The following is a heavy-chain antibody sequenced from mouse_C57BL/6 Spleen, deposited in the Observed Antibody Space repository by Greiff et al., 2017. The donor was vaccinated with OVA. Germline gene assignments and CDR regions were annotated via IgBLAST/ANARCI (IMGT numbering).Heavy chain of an antibody. CDR1: GYTFTSYW. Sequence: QVQLQQPGTELVKPGASVKLSCKASGYTFTSYWMHWVKQRPGQGLEWIGNINPSNGGTNYNEKFKSKATLTVDKSSSTAYMQLSSLTSEDSGVYYCARRDYSNSLYWYFDVWGTGTTVTVSS. J-gene: IGHJ1*03. V-gene: IGHV1-53*01. CDR3: ARRDYSNSLYWYFDV. D-gene: IGHD2-5*01. CDR2: INPSNGGT.